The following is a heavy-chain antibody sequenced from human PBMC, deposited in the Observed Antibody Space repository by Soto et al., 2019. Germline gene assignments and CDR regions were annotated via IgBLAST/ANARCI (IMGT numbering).Heavy chain of an antibody. CDR2: IYWDDDK. CDR1: GFSLTTSGVG. J-gene: IGHJ5*02. Sequence: QITLKESGPTLLSPTQTLTLTCTFSGFSLTTSGVGVGWIRQPPGKALEWLAFIYWDDDKRYSPSLNSRLTITKDTSKNQVVLTLTNMDPVDTATYFCAHRRPWSSNWKSGWFDPWGQGTLVTGSS. D-gene: IGHD1-20*01. V-gene: IGHV2-5*02. CDR3: AHRRPWSSNWKSGWFDP.